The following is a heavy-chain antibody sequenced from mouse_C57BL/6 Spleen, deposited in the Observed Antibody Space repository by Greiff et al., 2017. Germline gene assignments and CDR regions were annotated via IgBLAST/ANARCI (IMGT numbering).Heavy chain of an antibody. V-gene: IGHV6-3*01. CDR2: IRLKSDNYAT. Sequence: DVQLQESGGGLVQPGGSMTLSCVASGFTFSNYWMNWVRQSPEKGLEWVAQIRLKSDNYATHYAESVKGRFTISRDDSKSSVYLQMNNLRAEDTGIYYCTGYSNYDYWYFDVWGTGTTVTVSS. J-gene: IGHJ1*03. CDR1: GFTFSNYW. D-gene: IGHD2-5*01. CDR3: TGYSNYDYWYFDV.